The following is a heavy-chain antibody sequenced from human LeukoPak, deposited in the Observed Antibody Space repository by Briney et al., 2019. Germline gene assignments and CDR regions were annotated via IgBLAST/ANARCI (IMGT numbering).Heavy chain of an antibody. Sequence: GGSLRLSCAASGFSLTNYGMHWVRQTPGEGLVWVSHINHDGSLRNYADSVKGQFTVSRDIAKNTLYLHMSSLGAGDSAIYYCARDVFSLGDSWGLGTLVIVSS. CDR3: ARDVFSLGDS. CDR2: INHDGSLR. J-gene: IGHJ4*02. V-gene: IGHV3-74*01. CDR1: GFSLTNYG. D-gene: IGHD5/OR15-5a*01.